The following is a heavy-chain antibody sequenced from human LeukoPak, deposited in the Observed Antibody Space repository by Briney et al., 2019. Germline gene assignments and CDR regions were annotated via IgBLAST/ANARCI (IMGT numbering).Heavy chain of an antibody. D-gene: IGHD6-13*01. CDR1: GFTFSSYG. J-gene: IGHJ5*02. CDR2: IRYDGSNK. Sequence: GGSLRLSCAASGFTFSSYGMHWVRQAPGKGLEWVAFIRYDGSNKYYADSVKGRFTISRQNAKNSLFLQMNSLRAEDTAVYYCARGRQQLANWFDPWGQGTLVTVSS. CDR3: ARGRQQLANWFDP. V-gene: IGHV3-30*02.